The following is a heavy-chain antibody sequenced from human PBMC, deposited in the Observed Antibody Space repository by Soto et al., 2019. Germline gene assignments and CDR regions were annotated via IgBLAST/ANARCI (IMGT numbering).Heavy chain of an antibody. J-gene: IGHJ4*02. CDR3: AKDSSSRLYYFDY. CDR2: TSWNSGSI. V-gene: IGHV3-9*01. D-gene: IGHD6-13*01. CDR1: GFTFDDYA. Sequence: PGGSLRLSCAASGFTFDDYAMHWVRQAPGKGLEWVSGTSWNSGSIGYADSVKGRFTISRDNAKNSLYLQMNSLRAEDTALYYCAKDSSSRLYYFDYWGQGTLVTVSS.